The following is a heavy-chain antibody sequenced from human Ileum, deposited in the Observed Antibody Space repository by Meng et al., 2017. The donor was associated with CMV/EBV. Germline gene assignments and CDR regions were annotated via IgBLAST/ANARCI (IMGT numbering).Heavy chain of an antibody. CDR1: GTSISSSNFS. D-gene: IGHD3-10*01. V-gene: IGHV4-39*01. J-gene: IGHJ4*02. CDR2: VSYGANA. Sequence: SGTSISSSNFSCGWIRRPPGKGLECIGSVSYGANASYNPSLKRRVTIFIDTSKNQVSLNLSSVTAADTAVYYCATQVRKSYYKGPFDDWGQGTLVTVSS. CDR3: ATQVRKSYYKGPFDD.